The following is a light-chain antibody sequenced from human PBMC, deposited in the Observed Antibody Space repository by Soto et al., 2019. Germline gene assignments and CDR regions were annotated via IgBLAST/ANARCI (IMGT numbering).Light chain of an antibody. Sequence: ALTQPASVSGSPGQSITISCTGTSSDVGSYNLVSWYQQHPGKAPKLMIYEGSKRPSGVSNRFSGSKSGNTASLTISGLQAEDEADYYCCSYAGSSTFHVVFGGGTKVTVL. CDR3: CSYAGSSTFHVV. J-gene: IGLJ2*01. CDR2: EGS. V-gene: IGLV2-23*03. CDR1: SSDVGSYNL.